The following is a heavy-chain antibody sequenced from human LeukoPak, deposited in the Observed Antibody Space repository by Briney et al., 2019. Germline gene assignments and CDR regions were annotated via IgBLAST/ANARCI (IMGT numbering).Heavy chain of an antibody. V-gene: IGHV4-4*07. CDR3: ARDDFWSGYRAFDI. CDR1: GGSISSYY. CDR2: IYTSGST. J-gene: IGHJ3*02. D-gene: IGHD3-3*01. Sequence: SETLSLTCTVSGGSISSYYWSWIRQPAGKGLEWIGRIYTSGSTNYNPSLKSRVTMSVDTSKNQFSLKLSSVTAADTAVYYCARDDFWSGYRAFDIWGQGTTVSVSS.